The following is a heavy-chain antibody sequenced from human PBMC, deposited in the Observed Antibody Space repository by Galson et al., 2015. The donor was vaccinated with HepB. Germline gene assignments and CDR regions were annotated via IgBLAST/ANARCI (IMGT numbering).Heavy chain of an antibody. CDR1: GGSFSGYY. CDR2: INHSGST. V-gene: IGHV4-34*01. D-gene: IGHD3-10*01. J-gene: IGHJ3*02. Sequence: SETLSLTCAVYGGSFSGYYWSWIRQPPGKGLEWIGEINHSGSTNYNPSLKSRVTISVDTSKNQFSLKLSSVTAADTAVHYCARSPAVQGVIKGHDAFDIWGQGTMVTVSS. CDR3: ARSPAVQGVIKGHDAFDI.